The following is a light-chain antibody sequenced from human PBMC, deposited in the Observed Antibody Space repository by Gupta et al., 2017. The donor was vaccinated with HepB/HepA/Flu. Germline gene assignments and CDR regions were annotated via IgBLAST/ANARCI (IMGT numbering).Light chain of an antibody. CDR3: QSYDSRLSAYV. V-gene: IGLV1-40*01. Sequence: QSVLTQPPSVSGAPRQTVTISCTGSSSNIGTPYGVHWYQQLPGTAPKLLIYGNTNRPSGVPDRFSGSKSGTSASLAITGLQAEDEADYYCQSYDSRLSAYVFGSGTTVAVL. J-gene: IGLJ1*01. CDR2: GNT. CDR1: SSNIGTPYG.